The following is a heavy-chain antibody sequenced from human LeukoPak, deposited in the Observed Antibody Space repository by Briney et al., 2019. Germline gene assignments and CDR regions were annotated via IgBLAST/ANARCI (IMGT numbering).Heavy chain of an antibody. V-gene: IGHV3-74*01. D-gene: IGHD3-10*01. CDR2: IRGDGRDT. J-gene: IGHJ4*02. Sequence: PGGSLRLSCAASGFTFTDHSMHWVRQAPGKGLVWVSRIRGDGRDTNYADSVKGRFTISRDNAKNTLYLQMSSLGAEDTAVYYCRRHAVLGSGSVDYWGQGVLVTVSS. CDR1: GFTFTDHS. CDR3: RRHAVLGSGSVDY.